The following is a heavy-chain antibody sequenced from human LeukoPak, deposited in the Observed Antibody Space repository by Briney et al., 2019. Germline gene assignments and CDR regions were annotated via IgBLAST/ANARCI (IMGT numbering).Heavy chain of an antibody. D-gene: IGHD2-2*01. Sequence: SETLSLTCSVSGYSISSGSYWGWIRQPPGKGLEWIGYIYYSGSTNYNPSLKSRVTISVDTSKNQFSLKLSSVTAADTAVYYCARGSGGLLSPYWYFDLWGRGTLVTVSS. CDR3: ARGSGGLLSPYWYFDL. J-gene: IGHJ2*01. V-gene: IGHV4-61*01. CDR1: GYSISSGSY. CDR2: IYYSGST.